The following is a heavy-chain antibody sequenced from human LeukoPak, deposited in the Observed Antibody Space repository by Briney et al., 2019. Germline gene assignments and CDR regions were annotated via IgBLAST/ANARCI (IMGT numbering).Heavy chain of an antibody. CDR3: ARTLMATIIFDY. CDR2: INPSGGST. CDR1: GYTFTSYY. D-gene: IGHD5-24*01. Sequence: GASVKVSCKASGYTFTSYYMHWVRQAPGQGLEWMGIINPSGGSTSCAQKFQGRVTMTRDTSTSTVYMELSSLRSEDTAVYYCARTLMATIIFDYWGQGTLVTVSS. V-gene: IGHV1-46*01. J-gene: IGHJ4*02.